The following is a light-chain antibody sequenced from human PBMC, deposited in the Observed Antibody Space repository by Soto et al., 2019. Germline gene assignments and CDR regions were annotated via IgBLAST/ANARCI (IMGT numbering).Light chain of an antibody. J-gene: IGKJ5*01. Sequence: DLVMTQSPLSLTVTPGEPASISCRSSQSLLHSNGYNYFDWYLQKPGQSPQLLIYLGSNRASGVPDRFSGSGSGTDFTLKISRVEAEDVGVYYCMQARQTPITFGQGTRLEIK. CDR1: QSLLHSNGYNY. V-gene: IGKV2-28*01. CDR2: LGS. CDR3: MQARQTPIT.